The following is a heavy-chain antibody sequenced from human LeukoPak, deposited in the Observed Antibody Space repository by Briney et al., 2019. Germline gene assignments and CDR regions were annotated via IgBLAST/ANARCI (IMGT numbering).Heavy chain of an antibody. CDR2: ISHSGRT. CDR1: GDSISSSNW. V-gene: IGHV4-4*02. J-gene: IGHJ5*02. CDR3: ARGATDYSNYFWFDP. Sequence: SGTLSLTCAVSGDSISSSNWWNWVRQSPGKGLEWIGEISHSGRTNHNPTLKSRVTMSVDTSKTQFPLRLISVTAADTAVYYCARGATDYSNYFWFDPWGQGTLVTVSS. D-gene: IGHD4-11*01.